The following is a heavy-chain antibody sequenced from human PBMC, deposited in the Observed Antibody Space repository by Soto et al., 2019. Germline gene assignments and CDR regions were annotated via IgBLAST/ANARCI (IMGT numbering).Heavy chain of an antibody. CDR1: GFTFSSYG. CDR2: ISYDGSNK. J-gene: IGHJ4*02. CDR3: AKGGRTIFGVVAKGYFDY. V-gene: IGHV3-30*18. Sequence: QVQLVESGGGVVQPGRSLRLSCAASGFTFSSYGMHWVRQAPGKGLEWVAVISYDGSNKYYADSVKGRFTISRDNSKNTLYLQMNSLRAEDTAVYYCAKGGRTIFGVVAKGYFDYWGQGTLVTVSS. D-gene: IGHD3-3*01.